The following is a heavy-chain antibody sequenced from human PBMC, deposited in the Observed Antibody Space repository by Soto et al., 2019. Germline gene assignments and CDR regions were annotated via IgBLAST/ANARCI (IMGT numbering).Heavy chain of an antibody. CDR3: ARGGIAAAGTDYYYYYGMDV. CDR1: GYTFTGYY. Sequence: ASVKVSCKASGYTFTGYYMHWVRQAPGQGLEWMGWINPNSGGTNCAQKFQGWVTMTRDTSISTAYMELSRLRSDDTAVYYCARGGIAAAGTDYYYYYGMDVWGQGTTVTVSS. J-gene: IGHJ6*02. V-gene: IGHV1-2*04. CDR2: INPNSGGT. D-gene: IGHD6-13*01.